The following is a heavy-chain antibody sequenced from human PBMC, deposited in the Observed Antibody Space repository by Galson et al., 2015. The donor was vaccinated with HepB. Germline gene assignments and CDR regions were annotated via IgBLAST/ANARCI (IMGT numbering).Heavy chain of an antibody. CDR3: TTDRQQLVLGWDYYYYMDV. V-gene: IGHV3-15*01. D-gene: IGHD6-13*01. J-gene: IGHJ6*03. Sequence: SLRLSCAASGFTFSNAWMSWVRQAPGKGLEWVGRIKSKTDGGTTDYAAPVKGRFTISRDDSKNTLYLQMNSLKTEDTAVYYCTTDRQQLVLGWDYYYYMDVWGKGTTVTVSS. CDR1: GFTFSNAW. CDR2: IKSKTDGGTT.